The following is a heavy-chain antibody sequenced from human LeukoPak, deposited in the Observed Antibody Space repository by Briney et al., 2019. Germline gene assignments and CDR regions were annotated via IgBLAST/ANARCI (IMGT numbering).Heavy chain of an antibody. V-gene: IGHV3-11*01. CDR1: AFTFSDHD. CDR3: ARARCSGGSCLFDP. J-gene: IGHJ5*02. D-gene: IGHD2-15*01. CDR2: ISNTGNTI. Sequence: GGSLRLSCAASAFTFSDHDMSWIRQAPGKGLEWVSYISNTGNTIYYADSVKGRFTISRDNAKNSVYLQMNSLRVEDTAVYHCARARCSGGSCLFDPWGQGTPVTVSS.